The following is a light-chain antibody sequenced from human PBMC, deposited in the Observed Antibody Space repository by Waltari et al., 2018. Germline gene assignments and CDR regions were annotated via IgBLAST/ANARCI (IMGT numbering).Light chain of an antibody. V-gene: IGLV2-14*03. CDR3: SSYRSSSTLEL. Sequence: QSALTQPASVSGSPGQSITISCTGTSSDVGGYNYVFCYQQHPGKAPKIMIYDVSNRPPGVPTRFPGSKSGNTASLTISGLQAEDEADYYCSSYRSSSTLELFGGGTSLTVL. J-gene: IGLJ2*01. CDR2: DVS. CDR1: SSDVGGYNY.